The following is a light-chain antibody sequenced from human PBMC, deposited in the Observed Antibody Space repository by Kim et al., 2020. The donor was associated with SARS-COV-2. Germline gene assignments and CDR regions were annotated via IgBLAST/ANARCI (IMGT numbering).Light chain of an antibody. Sequence: EPASSSGRSAQSLQYSNGENFLDWYVLKPGQSPQPLIFFGSNRASGVPDRFSGSASGTDFILKISRVEPEDVGVYYCMQVLRAPLSFGQGTKLEI. CDR3: MQVLRAPLS. CDR1: QSLQYSNGENF. J-gene: IGKJ2*01. CDR2: FGS. V-gene: IGKV2-28*01.